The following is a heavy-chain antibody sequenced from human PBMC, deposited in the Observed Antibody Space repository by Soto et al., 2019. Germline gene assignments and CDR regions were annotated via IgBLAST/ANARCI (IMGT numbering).Heavy chain of an antibody. CDR3: AKGAPNYDRNWFAP. CDR1: EFTFSSFA. J-gene: IGHJ5*02. Sequence: VSLRLSCGTSEFTFSSFAMSWVRQAPGKGLEWVSSMSGTVGSTYYGDSVKGRFTISRDNYKNTLYLQMSSLRAEDTAVYYCAKGAPNYDRNWFAPWGQGTVVTVS. V-gene: IGHV3-23*01. CDR2: MSGTVGST. D-gene: IGHD3-3*01.